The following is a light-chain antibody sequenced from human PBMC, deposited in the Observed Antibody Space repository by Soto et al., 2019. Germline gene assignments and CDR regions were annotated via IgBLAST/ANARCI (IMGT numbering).Light chain of an antibody. V-gene: IGKV3-20*01. CDR1: QTIRSNY. Sequence: ETVLTQSPGTLSLSPGERATLSCRASQTIRSNYLAWYRQTPGQAPRLLIYGASKRATGIADRFSGSGSGTDFTLIISRLEPEDFALYYCQQYGSSPRTFGQGTKVEIK. CDR3: QQYGSSPRT. J-gene: IGKJ1*01. CDR2: GAS.